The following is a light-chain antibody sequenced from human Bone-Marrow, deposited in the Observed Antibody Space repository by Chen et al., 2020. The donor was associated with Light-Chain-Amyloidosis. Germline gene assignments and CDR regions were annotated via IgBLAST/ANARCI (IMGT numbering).Light chain of an antibody. CDR2: GVS. Sequence: EFVLTQSPGTLSLSPGERATLSCRASQSVSASYLAWYQQKPGQTPRLLIHGVSSRATGIPDRFSGSGSGTDFTLTISSLEPEEFAVYYSQEYGSPFGPGTRVDV. CDR3: QEYGSP. V-gene: IGKV3-20*01. CDR1: QSVSASY. J-gene: IGKJ3*01.